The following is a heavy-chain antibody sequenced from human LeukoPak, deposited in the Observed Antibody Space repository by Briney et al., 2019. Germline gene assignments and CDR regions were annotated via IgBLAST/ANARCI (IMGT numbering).Heavy chain of an antibody. D-gene: IGHD3-10*01. CDR1: GGSISSSSYY. V-gene: IGHV4-39*07. CDR3: ARDKSNPQWFGELLTDAFDI. Sequence: SETLSLTCTVSGGSISSSSYYWGWIRQPPGKGLEWIGSIYYSGSTYYNPSLKSRVTISVDTSKNQFSLKLSSVTAADTAVYYCARDKSNPQWFGELLTDAFDIWGQGTMVTVSS. CDR2: IYYSGST. J-gene: IGHJ3*02.